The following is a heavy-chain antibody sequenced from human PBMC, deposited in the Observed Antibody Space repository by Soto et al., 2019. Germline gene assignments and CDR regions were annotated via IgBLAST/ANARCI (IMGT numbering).Heavy chain of an antibody. CDR3: ARCVWSGYRSPYFDY. D-gene: IGHD3-3*01. Sequence: QVQLVQSGAEVKKPGSSVKVSCKASGGTFSSYAISWVRQAPGQGLEWMGGIIPIFGTANYAQKFQGRVTITADESTSTAYMELSSLRSEDTAVDYCARCVWSGYRSPYFDYWGQGTLVTVSS. CDR2: IIPIFGTA. CDR1: GGTFSSYA. J-gene: IGHJ4*02. V-gene: IGHV1-69*12.